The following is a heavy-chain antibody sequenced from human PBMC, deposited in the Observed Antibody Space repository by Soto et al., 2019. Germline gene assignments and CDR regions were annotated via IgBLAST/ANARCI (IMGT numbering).Heavy chain of an antibody. CDR3: ARFSIVVVPAAMDYYYGMDV. J-gene: IGHJ6*02. D-gene: IGHD2-2*01. V-gene: IGHV1-8*01. CDR2: MNPNSGNT. Sequence: GASVKVSCKASGYTFTSYDINWVRQATGQGLEWMGWMNPNSGNTGYAQKFQGRVTMTRNTSISTAYMELSSLRSEDTAVYYCARFSIVVVPAAMDYYYGMDVWGQGTTVTVS. CDR1: GYTFTSYD.